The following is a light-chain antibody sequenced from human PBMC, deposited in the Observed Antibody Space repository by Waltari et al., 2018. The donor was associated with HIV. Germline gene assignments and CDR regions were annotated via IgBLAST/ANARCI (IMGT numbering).Light chain of an antibody. J-gene: IGKJ5*01. CDR2: GAS. CDR1: VAISNY. CDR3: QQSETYPIT. Sequence: DIQLTQSPSFLSASVGDRVTITSRATVAISNYFVWYQQKPGTAPKLLIYGASTLQRGVPSRISGSGSGTDFILTISSLQPEDFATYYCQQSETYPITFGQGTRLDIK. V-gene: IGKV1-9*01.